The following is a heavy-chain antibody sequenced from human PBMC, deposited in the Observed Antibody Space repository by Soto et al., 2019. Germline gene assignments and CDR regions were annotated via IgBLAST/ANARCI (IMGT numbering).Heavy chain of an antibody. V-gene: IGHV4-31*03. CDR1: GGSISSGGYY. CDR3: ARDNIVATIREDWFDP. D-gene: IGHD5-12*01. J-gene: IGHJ5*02. CDR2: IYYSGST. Sequence: PSETLSLTCTVSGGSISSGGYYWSWIRQHPGKGLEWIGYIYYSGSTYYNPSLKSRVTISVGTSKNQFSLKLSSVTAADTAVYYCARDNIVATIREDWFDPWGQGTLVTVSS.